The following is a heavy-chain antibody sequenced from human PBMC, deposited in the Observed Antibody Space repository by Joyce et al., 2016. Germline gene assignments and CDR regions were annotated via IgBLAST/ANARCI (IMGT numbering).Heavy chain of an antibody. V-gene: IGHV3-23*01. Sequence: EVQMLESGGGLAQPGGSLRLSCEASGFSFSSYAMAWVRQAPGRRLEWVSVITDSGDNTVYADSLKGRFTMSRDNSKSTLYLHMSSLSAEDTAMYYCAKGTLPWCTAGRCYPLDSWGQGTLAIVSS. J-gene: IGHJ4*02. CDR3: AKGTLPWCTAGRCYPLDS. CDR2: ITDSGDNT. D-gene: IGHD2-15*01. CDR1: GFSFSSYA.